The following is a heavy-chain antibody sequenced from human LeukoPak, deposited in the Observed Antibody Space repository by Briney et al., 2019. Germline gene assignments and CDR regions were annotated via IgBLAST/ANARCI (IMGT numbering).Heavy chain of an antibody. V-gene: IGHV3-21*01. J-gene: IGHJ4*02. CDR2: ISSSSSYI. CDR1: GFTFSSYS. D-gene: IGHD3-16*01. Sequence: PGGSLRLSCAASGFTFSSYSMNWVRQAPGKGLEWVSSISSSSSYIYYADSVKGRFTISRDNAKNSLYLQMNSLRAEDTAVYYCAGEGYDYVWGSYAPLDYWGQGTLVTVSS. CDR3: AGEGYDYVWGSYAPLDY.